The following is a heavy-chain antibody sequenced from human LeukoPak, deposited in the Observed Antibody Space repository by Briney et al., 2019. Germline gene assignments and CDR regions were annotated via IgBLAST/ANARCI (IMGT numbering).Heavy chain of an antibody. J-gene: IGHJ4*02. CDR3: VSQDPVLSG. D-gene: IGHD3-3*01. V-gene: IGHV3-23*01. CDR2: ISGSGGST. Sequence: GGSLRLSCAASGFTFSSYAMSWVRQAPGKGLEWVSAISGSGGSTYYADSVKGRFTISRDNSKNTLYLQMSGLRTEDTGVYYCVSQDPVLSGWGQGTPVIVSS. CDR1: GFTFSSYA.